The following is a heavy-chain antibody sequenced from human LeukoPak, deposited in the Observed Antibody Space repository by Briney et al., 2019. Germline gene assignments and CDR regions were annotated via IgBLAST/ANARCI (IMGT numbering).Heavy chain of an antibody. V-gene: IGHV3-21*01. J-gene: IGHJ4*02. CDR3: ARGGPDCSSTSCPFDY. Sequence: GSLSLSCAASGFTFSCYSMNGGREAPGKGLGWGSSIRSSGSTIYYADTVKGRVTITTDDATSSVYLQMSSLRAEDTAVYYCARGGPDCSSTSCPFDYWGQGTLVTVSS. D-gene: IGHD2-2*01. CDR1: GFTFSCYS. CDR2: IRSSGSTI.